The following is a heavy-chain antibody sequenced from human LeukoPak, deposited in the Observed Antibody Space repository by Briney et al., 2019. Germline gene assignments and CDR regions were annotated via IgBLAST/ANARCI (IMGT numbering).Heavy chain of an antibody. CDR2: IYYSGST. CDR3: ARIAVNYYDSSGYYFDY. Sequence: KTSETLSLTCTVSGGSISSYYWSWIRQPPGKGLEWIGYIYYSGSTNYNPSLKSRVTISVDTSKNQFSLKLSSVTAADTAVCYCARIAVNYYDSSGYYFDYWGQGTLVTVSS. CDR1: GGSISSYY. D-gene: IGHD3-22*01. J-gene: IGHJ4*02. V-gene: IGHV4-59*01.